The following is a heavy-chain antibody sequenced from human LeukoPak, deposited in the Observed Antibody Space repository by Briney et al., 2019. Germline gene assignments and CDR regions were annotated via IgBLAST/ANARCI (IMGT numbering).Heavy chain of an antibody. V-gene: IGHV3-33*03. Sequence: GGSLRLSCTASGFTFSSYGMHWVRQAPGKGLEWVAVIWSDGGDKYYADSVKGRFTISRDNAKNSLYLQMNSLRAEDTAIYYCSGQYSSSSVVDYWGQGTLVTVSS. D-gene: IGHD6-6*01. CDR1: GFTFSSYG. CDR2: IWSDGGDK. CDR3: SGQYSSSSVVDY. J-gene: IGHJ4*02.